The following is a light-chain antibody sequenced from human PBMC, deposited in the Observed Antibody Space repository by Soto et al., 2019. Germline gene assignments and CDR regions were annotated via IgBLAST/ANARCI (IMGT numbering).Light chain of an antibody. V-gene: IGLV2-14*01. J-gene: IGLJ1*01. CDR1: SSDVGGYNY. CDR3: CSYTTGSTYV. Sequence: QSVLTQPASVSGSPGQSITISCTGTSSDVGGYNYVSWFQQHPGKAPKLIIYEVSNRPSGFSNRFSGSKSGNTASLTISGLQAEDEADYYCCSYTTGSTYVFGTGTKVTVL. CDR2: EVS.